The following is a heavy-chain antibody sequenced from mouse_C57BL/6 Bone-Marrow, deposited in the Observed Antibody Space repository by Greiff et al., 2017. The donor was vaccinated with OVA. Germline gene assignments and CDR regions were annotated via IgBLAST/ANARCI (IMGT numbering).Heavy chain of an antibody. CDR2: IDPSDSYT. CDR3: ALLYYGSSYAYYFDD. CDR1: GYTFTSYW. D-gene: IGHD1-1*01. Sequence: QVQLQQPGAELVMPGASVKLSCKASGYTFTSYWMHWVKQRPGQGLEWIGEIDPSDSYTNYNQKFKGKSTLTVDKSSSTAYLQLSSLTSEDSAVYYCALLYYGSSYAYYFDDWGKGTTLTVSS. V-gene: IGHV1-69*01. J-gene: IGHJ2*01.